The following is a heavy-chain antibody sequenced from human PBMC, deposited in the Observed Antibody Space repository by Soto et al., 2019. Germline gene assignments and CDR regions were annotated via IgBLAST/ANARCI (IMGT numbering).Heavy chain of an antibody. CDR1: GYSFTSYW. J-gene: IGHJ6*02. D-gene: IGHD3-22*01. Sequence: GESLKISCKGSGYSFTSYWIGWVRQMPGKGLEWMGIVYPGDSDTRYSPSFQGQVTISADKSISTAYLQWSSLKASDTAMYYCARRMYYYDSSGYPRYYYYYGMDVWGQGTTVTVSS. V-gene: IGHV5-51*01. CDR2: VYPGDSDT. CDR3: ARRMYYYDSSGYPRYYYYYGMDV.